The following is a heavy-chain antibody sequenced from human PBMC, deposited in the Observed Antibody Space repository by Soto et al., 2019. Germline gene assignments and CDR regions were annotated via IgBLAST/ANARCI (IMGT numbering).Heavy chain of an antibody. CDR1: GFTFSSYA. J-gene: IGHJ6*02. D-gene: IGHD6-13*01. CDR2: ISGSGGST. CDR3: AKLIQGMLDTRNWYPPGNYYYYYGMDV. V-gene: IGHV3-23*01. Sequence: EVQLLESGGGLVQPGGSLRLSCAASGFTFSSYAMSWVRQAPGKGLEWVSAISGSGGSTYYADSVKGRFTISRDNSKNTLYRQMNSLRAEDTAVYYCAKLIQGMLDTRNWYPPGNYYYYYGMDVWGQGTTVTVSS.